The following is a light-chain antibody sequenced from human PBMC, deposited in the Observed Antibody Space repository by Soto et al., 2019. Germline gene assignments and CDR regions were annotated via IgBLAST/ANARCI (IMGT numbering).Light chain of an antibody. J-gene: IGKJ2*01. CDR2: GVS. Sequence: EIVLTQSPGTLSLSPGERVALSCRASQSVSSSYLAWYQQRPGQAPRLLIYGVSRRATGIPDRFSGSGSGTDFTLTITRLEPEDFAVYYCQHCGGSLYTFGQGTKVDIK. CDR3: QHCGGSLYT. CDR1: QSVSSSY. V-gene: IGKV3-20*01.